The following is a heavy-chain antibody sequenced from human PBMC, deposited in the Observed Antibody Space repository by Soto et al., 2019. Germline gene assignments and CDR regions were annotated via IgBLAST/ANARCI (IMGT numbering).Heavy chain of an antibody. D-gene: IGHD1-26*01. CDR3: AKGRWELLSGFDY. CDR2: ISYDGSNK. Sequence: QVQLVESGGGVVQPGRSLRLSCAASRFTFSSYGMHWVRQAPGKGLEWVAVISYDGSNKYYADSVKGRFTISRDNSKNTLYLQMNSLRAEDTAVYYCAKGRWELLSGFDYWGQGTLVTVSS. CDR1: RFTFSSYG. V-gene: IGHV3-30*18. J-gene: IGHJ4*02.